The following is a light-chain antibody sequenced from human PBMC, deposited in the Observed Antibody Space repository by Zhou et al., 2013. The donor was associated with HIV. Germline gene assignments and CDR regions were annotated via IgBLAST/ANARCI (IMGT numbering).Light chain of an antibody. CDR1: QSIASY. Sequence: DIQMTQSPSSLSASVGDRVTVTCRTSQSIASYLNWYQQKPGKAPKLLIYGSSSLQSGVPSRFSGSGSGTEFTLSISSLQPEDFATYYCQQSYSFPFTFGPGTKVDFK. CDR3: QQSYSFPFT. V-gene: IGKV1-39*01. CDR2: GSS. J-gene: IGKJ3*01.